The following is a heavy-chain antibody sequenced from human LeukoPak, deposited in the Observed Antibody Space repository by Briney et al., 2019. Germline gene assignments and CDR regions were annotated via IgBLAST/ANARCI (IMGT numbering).Heavy chain of an antibody. Sequence: PSETLSLTCAVYGGSFSGYYWSWIRQPPGKGLEWIGEINHSGSTNYNPSLKSRVTISVDTSKNQFSLKLSSVTAADTAVYYCARGHYDILTGYHNWFDPWGQGTLAAVSS. D-gene: IGHD3-9*01. CDR2: INHSGST. CDR3: ARGHYDILTGYHNWFDP. J-gene: IGHJ5*02. V-gene: IGHV4-34*01. CDR1: GGSFSGYY.